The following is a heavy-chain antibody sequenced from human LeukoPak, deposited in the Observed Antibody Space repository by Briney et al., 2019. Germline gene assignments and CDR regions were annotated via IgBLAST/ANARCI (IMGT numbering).Heavy chain of an antibody. CDR1: GGSISSYY. V-gene: IGHV4-59*08. CDR3: ARHRAVAYYGMDV. CDR2: IYYSGST. D-gene: IGHD6-19*01. J-gene: IGHJ6*02. Sequence: PSETLSLTCTVSGGSISSYYWSWIRQPPGKGLEWIGYIYYSGSTNYNPSLKSRVTISVDTSKNQFSLKLSSVTAADTAVYYCARHRAVAYYGMDVWGQGTTVTVSS.